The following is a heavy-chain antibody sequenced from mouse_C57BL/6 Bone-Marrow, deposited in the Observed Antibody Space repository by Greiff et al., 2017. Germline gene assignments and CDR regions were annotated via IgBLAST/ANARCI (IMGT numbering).Heavy chain of an antibody. CDR2: INPNNGGT. CDR1: GYTFTDYN. CDR3: AREGIYYDYVYAMDY. V-gene: IGHV1-18*01. D-gene: IGHD2-4*01. Sequence: VQLQHSGPELVKPGASVKIPCKASGYTFTDYNMDWVKQSHGKSLEWIGDINPNNGGTIYNQKFKGKATLTVDKSSSTAYMELRSLTSEDTAVYYCAREGIYYDYVYAMDYWGQGTSVTVSS. J-gene: IGHJ4*01.